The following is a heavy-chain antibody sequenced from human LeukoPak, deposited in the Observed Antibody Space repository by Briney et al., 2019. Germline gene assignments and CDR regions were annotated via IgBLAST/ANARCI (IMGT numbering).Heavy chain of an antibody. J-gene: IGHJ4*02. CDR2: IYYSGST. V-gene: IGHV4-30-4*01. CDR3: ARGASDFWSGYSDYFDY. CDR1: GGSISSGDYY. D-gene: IGHD3-3*01. Sequence: PPQTLSLTCTVSGGSISSGDYYWSWIRQPPGKGLEWIGYIYYSGSTYYNPSLKSRVTISVDTSKNQFSLKLSSVTAADTAVYYCARGASDFWSGYSDYFDYWGQGTLVTVSS.